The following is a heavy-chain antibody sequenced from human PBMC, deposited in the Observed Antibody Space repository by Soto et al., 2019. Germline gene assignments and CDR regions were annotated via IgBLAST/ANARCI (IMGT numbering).Heavy chain of an antibody. CDR2: IWYDGSNK. CDR1: GFTFSSHG. D-gene: IGHD6-19*01. J-gene: IGHJ3*02. V-gene: IGHV3-33*01. CDR3: ATTQWLVPGHDAFDI. Sequence: PGGSLRLSCAASGFTFSSHGIHWGRQAPGKGLEWAAVIWYDGSNKYYADSVKGRFTISRDNSKNTLYLQMNSLRAEDTAVYYCATTQWLVPGHDAFDIWGQGTKVTVSS.